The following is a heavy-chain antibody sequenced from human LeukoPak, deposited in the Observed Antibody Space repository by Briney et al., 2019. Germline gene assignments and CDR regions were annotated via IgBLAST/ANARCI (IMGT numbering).Heavy chain of an antibody. CDR1: GFTFSSFS. CDR2: ISSSSSTR. V-gene: IGHV3-48*01. J-gene: IGHJ2*01. D-gene: IGHD3-16*01. CDR3: ARGGYWYFDL. Sequence: PGGALRLSCAASGFTFSSFSMNWVRQAPGKGLEWVSYISSSSSTRYYAVSVKGRFTSSRDNAKNSLYLQMNSLRAEDTAVYYCARGGYWYFDLWGRGTLVTVSS.